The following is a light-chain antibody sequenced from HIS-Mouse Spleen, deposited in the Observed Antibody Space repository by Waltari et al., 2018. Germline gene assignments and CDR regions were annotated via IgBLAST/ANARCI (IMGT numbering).Light chain of an antibody. V-gene: IGKV1-9*01. CDR3: QQLNSYPPT. CDR1: QGISSY. CDR2: AAS. Sequence: DIQLTQSPSFLSASVGDRLTITCRASQGISSYLAWYQQKPGKAPKLLIYAASTLQSGVPSRFSGSGSGTEFTLTISILQPEDFATYYCQQLNSYPPTFGQGTKVEIK. J-gene: IGKJ1*01.